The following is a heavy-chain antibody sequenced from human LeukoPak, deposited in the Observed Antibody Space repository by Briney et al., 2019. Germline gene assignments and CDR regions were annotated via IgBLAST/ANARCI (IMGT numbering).Heavy chain of an antibody. CDR1: GGTFSSYA. V-gene: IGHV1-69*05. D-gene: IGHD3-22*01. Sequence: GASVKVSCKASGGTFSSYAISWVRQAPGQGLERMGGIIPIFGTANYAQTFRGRVTITTDESTSTAYMELSRLRSEDTAVYYCARTFDSSGYYDLGAFDIWGQGTMVTVSS. CDR3: ARTFDSSGYYDLGAFDI. J-gene: IGHJ3*02. CDR2: IIPIFGTA.